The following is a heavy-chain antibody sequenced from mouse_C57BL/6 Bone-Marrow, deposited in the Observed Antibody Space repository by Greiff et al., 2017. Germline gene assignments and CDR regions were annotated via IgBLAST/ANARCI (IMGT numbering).Heavy chain of an antibody. V-gene: IGHV14-4*01. D-gene: IGHD1-1*01. CDR3: TTGYGSDYYAMDY. Sequence: VQLKESGAELVRPGASVKLSCTASGFNIKDDSMNWVKQRPEQGLEWIGWIDPENGDTEYASKFQGKATLTADTSSNSAYLQLSSLTSEDTAVYYCTTGYGSDYYAMDYWGQGTSATVSA. CDR2: IDPENGDT. CDR1: GFNIKDDS. J-gene: IGHJ4*01.